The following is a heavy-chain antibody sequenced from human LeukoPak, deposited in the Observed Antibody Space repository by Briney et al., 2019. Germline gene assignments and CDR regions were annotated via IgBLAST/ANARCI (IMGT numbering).Heavy chain of an antibody. CDR1: XGXFXXYY. CDR2: INHSGST. CDR3: ARDYYDSWAFDI. Sequence: LSXTXAVXXGXFXXYYWNWVRRPPGKGLEWIGEINHSGSTNYNPSLKSRVTISVDTSKNQFSLKLSSVTAADTAVYYCARDYYDSWAFDIWGQGTMVTVSS. D-gene: IGHD3-3*01. J-gene: IGHJ3*02. V-gene: IGHV4-34*01.